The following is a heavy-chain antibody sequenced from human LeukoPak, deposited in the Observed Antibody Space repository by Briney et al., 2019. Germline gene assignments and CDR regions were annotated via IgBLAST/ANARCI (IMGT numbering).Heavy chain of an antibody. Sequence: ASVKVSCKASGYTFTSYYMHWVRQAPGQGLEWMGIINPSGGSTSYAQKFQGRVTMTRDTSTSTVYMELSNLRSEDTAVYYCARLGAWFRGDYWGQGTLVTVSS. D-gene: IGHD3-16*01. J-gene: IGHJ4*02. V-gene: IGHV1-46*01. CDR2: INPSGGST. CDR1: GYTFTSYY. CDR3: ARLGAWFRGDY.